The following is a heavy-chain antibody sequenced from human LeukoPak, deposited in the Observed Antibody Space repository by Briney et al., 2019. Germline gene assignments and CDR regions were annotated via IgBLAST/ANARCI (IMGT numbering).Heavy chain of an antibody. CDR1: GFTFSSYA. J-gene: IGHJ4*02. Sequence: GGSLRLSCGASGFTFSSYAMSWVRQAPGKGLEWVSGISGSGDRTYYAESVKGRFTISRDNSKNTLYLQMNSLRAEDTAVYYCAKDLYYYDSSGYSLTIFDYWGQGTLVTVSS. D-gene: IGHD3-22*01. CDR2: ISGSGDRT. V-gene: IGHV3-23*01. CDR3: AKDLYYYDSSGYSLTIFDY.